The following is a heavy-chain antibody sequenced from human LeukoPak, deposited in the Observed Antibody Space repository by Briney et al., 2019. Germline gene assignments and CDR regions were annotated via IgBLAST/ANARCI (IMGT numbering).Heavy chain of an antibody. D-gene: IGHD6-19*01. J-gene: IGHJ5*02. CDR1: GFTFSSYS. Sequence: PGGSLRLSCAASGFTFSSYSMNWVRQAPGKGLEWVGFIRSKAYGGTTEYAASVKGRFTISRDDSKSIAYLQMNSLKTEDTAVYYCTRDGSSGWDNWFDPWGQGTLVTVSS. V-gene: IGHV3-49*04. CDR3: TRDGSSGWDNWFDP. CDR2: IRSKAYGGTT.